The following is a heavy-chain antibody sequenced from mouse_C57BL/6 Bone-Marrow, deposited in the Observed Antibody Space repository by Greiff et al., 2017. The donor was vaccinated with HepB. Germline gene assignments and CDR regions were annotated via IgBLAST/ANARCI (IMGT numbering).Heavy chain of an antibody. J-gene: IGHJ3*01. D-gene: IGHD2-3*01. Sequence: EVMLVESGGGLVKPGGSLKLSCAASGFTFSSYAMSWVRQTPEKRLEWVATISDGGSYTYYPDNVKGRFTISRDNAKNNLYLQMSHLKSEDTAMYYCASVGWFGGPSFAYWGQGTLVTVSA. V-gene: IGHV5-4*03. CDR3: ASVGWFGGPSFAY. CDR1: GFTFSSYA. CDR2: ISDGGSYT.